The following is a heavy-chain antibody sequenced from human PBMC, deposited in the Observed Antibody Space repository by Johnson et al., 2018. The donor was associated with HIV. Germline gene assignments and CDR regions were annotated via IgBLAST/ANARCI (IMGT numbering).Heavy chain of an antibody. CDR3: ARDQFADWSGGSCYSVPLAFDI. J-gene: IGHJ3*02. CDR1: GFTFSSYG. V-gene: IGHV3-30*02. Sequence: QVQLVESGGGVVQPGRSLRLSCAASGFTFSSYGMHWVRQAPGKGLEWVAFIRYDGSNKYYADSVKGRFTISRDNSKNTLYLQMNSLRAEDTAVYYCARDQFADWSGGSCYSVPLAFDIWGQGTMVTVSS. D-gene: IGHD2-15*01. CDR2: IRYDGSNK.